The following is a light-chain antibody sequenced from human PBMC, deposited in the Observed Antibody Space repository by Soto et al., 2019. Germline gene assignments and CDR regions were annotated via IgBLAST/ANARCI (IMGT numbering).Light chain of an antibody. CDR1: QSVSSNY. Sequence: EIVLTQSRGTLSLSPGERATLSCRASQSVSSNYLAWYQQKPGQAPRLLIYGASSRATGIPDRFSGSGSGTDFTLTISRLEPEDFAVYYCQQYGTSLFTFGPGTTVDIK. V-gene: IGKV3-20*01. J-gene: IGKJ3*01. CDR3: QQYGTSLFT. CDR2: GAS.